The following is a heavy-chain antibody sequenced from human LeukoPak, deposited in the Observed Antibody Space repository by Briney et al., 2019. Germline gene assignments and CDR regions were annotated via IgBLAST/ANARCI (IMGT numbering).Heavy chain of an antibody. CDR2: ISDTGDTT. J-gene: IGHJ3*02. Sequence: GGSLSLSCAASGFTFTTFSTHSKNGVRQAPGKGLEWLSCISDTGDTTYYADSLQGGFTISRDDAKNSLYLHMSSLRADDTAIYYCAADGVGVLPGDALDIWGQGTKVTVSS. CDR3: AADGVGVLPGDALDI. D-gene: IGHD1-26*01. V-gene: IGHV3-48*01. CDR1: GFTFTTFSTHS.